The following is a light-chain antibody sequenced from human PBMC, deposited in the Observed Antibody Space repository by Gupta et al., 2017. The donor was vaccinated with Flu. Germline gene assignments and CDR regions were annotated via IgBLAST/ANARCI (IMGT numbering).Light chain of an antibody. CDR2: DNT. CDR1: GSNIGYNY. J-gene: IGLJ2*01. Sequence: TSSCTGNGSNIGYNYVSWYQQLPGTAPKLLIYDNTKRAAGIPDRFSGSKSGTTATLTITGVQTGEEAEYYCDAWDSTCRDVVFGGGTKLTVL. CDR3: DAWDSTCRDVV. V-gene: IGLV1-51*02.